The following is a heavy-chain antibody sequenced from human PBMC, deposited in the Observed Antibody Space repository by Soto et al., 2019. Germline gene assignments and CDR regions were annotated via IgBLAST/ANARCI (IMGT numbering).Heavy chain of an antibody. D-gene: IGHD4-17*01. J-gene: IGHJ4*02. V-gene: IGHV3-23*01. CDR3: AKSDYGGNSVRASFDY. CDR1: GFTFSSYA. Sequence: EVQLLESGGGLVQPGGSLRLSCAPSGFTFSSYAMSWVRQAPGKGLEWVSAISGSGGSTYYADSVKGRFTISRDNSKNTRYLQVNSLRAEDTAVYYCAKSDYGGNSVRASFDYWGQGTLVTVSS. CDR2: ISGSGGST.